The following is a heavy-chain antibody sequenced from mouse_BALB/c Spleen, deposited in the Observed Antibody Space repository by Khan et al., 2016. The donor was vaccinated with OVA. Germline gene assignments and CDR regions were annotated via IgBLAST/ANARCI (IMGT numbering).Heavy chain of an antibody. CDR2: IFPGDGST. D-gene: IGHD2-14*01. V-gene: IGHV1-85*01. J-gene: IGHJ3*01. CDR1: GYTFTSYD. Sequence: QVRLQQSGAELVKPGASVKLSCKASGYTFTSYDINWVRQRPEQGLEWIGWIFPGDGSTNYNEKFKGKATLTTDKSSSTAYMQLSRLTSEDSAVXFCVRGGYEEFAYWGQGTLVTVSA. CDR3: VRGGYEEFAY.